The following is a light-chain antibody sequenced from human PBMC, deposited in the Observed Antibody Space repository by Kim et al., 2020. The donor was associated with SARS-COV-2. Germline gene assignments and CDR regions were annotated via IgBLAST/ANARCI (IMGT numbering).Light chain of an antibody. V-gene: IGKV3-15*01. J-gene: IGKJ1*01. CDR3: QHYNRSPPWT. CDR2: GAS. CDR1: QSVDSN. Sequence: EIVMTQSPATLSLSPGDRATLSCRASQSVDSNLAWYQQKPGQPPRLLIYGASTRATGIPARFSGSGSGTEFTLTISSLQSEDLAVYYCQHYNRSPPWTFGRGTKVDIK.